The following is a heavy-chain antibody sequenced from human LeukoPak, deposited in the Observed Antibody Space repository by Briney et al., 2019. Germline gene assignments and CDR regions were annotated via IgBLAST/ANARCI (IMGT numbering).Heavy chain of an antibody. J-gene: IGHJ4*02. Sequence: GASVKVSCKASGGTFSSYAFSWVRQAPGQGLEWMGGIIPIFTTANYAQKFQGRVTITADESTSTAYMELSSLRSEDTAVYYCARDRGGNGPFDYWGQGTLVTVSS. V-gene: IGHV1-69*13. CDR3: ARDRGGNGPFDY. D-gene: IGHD1-1*01. CDR2: IIPIFTTA. CDR1: GGTFSSYA.